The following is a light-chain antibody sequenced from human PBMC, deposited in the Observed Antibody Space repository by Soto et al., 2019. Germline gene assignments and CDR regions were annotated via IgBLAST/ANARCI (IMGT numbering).Light chain of an antibody. J-gene: IGKJ2*01. CDR3: HQANTFPQT. CDR2: AAS. V-gene: IGKV1-12*01. CDR1: QGINSW. Sequence: DIQMTQSPSSGSASVGDRVTITCRASQGINSWLAWYQQKPGKAPKLLISAASRLQSGVPSRFSGSGSGTDFTLTISRLQPEDSATYFCHQANTFPQTFGQGTKLEIK.